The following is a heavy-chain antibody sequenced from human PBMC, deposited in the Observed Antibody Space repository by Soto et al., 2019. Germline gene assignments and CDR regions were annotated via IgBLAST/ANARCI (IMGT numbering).Heavy chain of an antibody. D-gene: IGHD2-15*01. Sequence: GGSLRLSFAASGFTFISYWMHWVRQAPGKGLVWVSRISDDCSSTTYADSVRGRFTISRDNANYTLYLEISSLRAGETGVYYCARRHDSVFHXWRQGTLVTVSX. V-gene: IGHV3-74*03. CDR2: ISDDCSST. CDR1: GFTFISYW. J-gene: IGHJ4*02. CDR3: ARRHDSVFHX.